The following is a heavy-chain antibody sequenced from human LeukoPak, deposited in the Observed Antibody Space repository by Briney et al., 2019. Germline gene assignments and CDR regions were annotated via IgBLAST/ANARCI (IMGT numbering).Heavy chain of an antibody. CDR3: ASSTTVTTNFDY. J-gene: IGHJ4*02. V-gene: IGHV1-69*05. Sequence: ASVKVSCKASGGTFSRYAISWVRQAPGQGLEWMGGIIPIFGTANYAQKFQGRVTITTDESTSTAYMELSSLRSEDTAVYYCASSTTVTTNFDYWGQGTLVAVSS. CDR1: GGTFSRYA. CDR2: IIPIFGTA. D-gene: IGHD4-17*01.